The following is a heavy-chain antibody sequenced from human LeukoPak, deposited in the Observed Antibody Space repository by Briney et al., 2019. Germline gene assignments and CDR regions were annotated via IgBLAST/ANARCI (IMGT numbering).Heavy chain of an antibody. CDR1: GGSISSSSYY. V-gene: IGHV4-39*07. Sequence: SETLSLTCTVPGGSISSSSYYWGWIRQPPGKGLEWIGSIYYSGSTYYNPSLKSRVTISVDTSKNQFSLKLSSVTAADTAVYYCARDLRDYYYYYMDVWGKGTTVTVSS. J-gene: IGHJ6*03. CDR3: ARDLRDYYYYYMDV. CDR2: IYYSGST.